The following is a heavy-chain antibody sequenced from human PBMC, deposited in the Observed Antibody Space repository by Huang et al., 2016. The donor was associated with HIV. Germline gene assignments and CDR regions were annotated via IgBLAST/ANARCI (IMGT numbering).Heavy chain of an antibody. CDR3: ARILMYYNSSGYGFDY. D-gene: IGHD3-22*01. Sequence: QVQLQQWGAGLLKPSETLSLTCAVYGGSFSGYYWSWIRQPPGKGLEWIGEINHSGRTNHTPALNSRGTRSVDTSNNQFSLKLSSVTAADTAVYYCARILMYYNSSGYGFDYWGQGTLVTVSS. CDR1: GGSFSGYY. J-gene: IGHJ4*02. V-gene: IGHV4-34*01. CDR2: INHSGRT.